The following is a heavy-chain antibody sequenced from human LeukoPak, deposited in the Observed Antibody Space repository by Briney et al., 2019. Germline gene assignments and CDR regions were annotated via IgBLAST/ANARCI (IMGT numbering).Heavy chain of an antibody. CDR3: TRDPTFNGGY. J-gene: IGHJ4*02. CDR1: GFTFDDYA. V-gene: IGHV3-7*01. Sequence: GGSLRLSCAASGFTFDDYAMHWVRQAPGKGLEWVANVNQDASKKYYVDSVRGRFTISRDNAKNSLYLQMNSLRTEDTAVYYCTRDPTFNGGYWGQGTLVTVSS. CDR2: VNQDASKK. D-gene: IGHD2-8*01.